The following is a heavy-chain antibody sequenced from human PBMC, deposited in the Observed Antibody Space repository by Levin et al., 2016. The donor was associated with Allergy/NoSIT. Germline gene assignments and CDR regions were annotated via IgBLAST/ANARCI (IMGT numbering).Heavy chain of an antibody. V-gene: IGHV3-23*01. CDR1: GFTFSSRD. J-gene: IGHJ6*04. Sequence: GESLKISCAASGFTFSSRDMTWVRQAPGKGLEWVSVISGGTSPGRTYYADSVKGRFTISRDDSKNMLYLQMNSLRVDDTAVYYCAREISVWGKGTTVIVSA. CDR2: ISGGTSPGRT. CDR3: AREISV.